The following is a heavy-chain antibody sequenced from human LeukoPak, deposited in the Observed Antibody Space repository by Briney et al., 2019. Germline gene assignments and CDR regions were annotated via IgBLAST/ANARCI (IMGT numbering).Heavy chain of an antibody. CDR3: ARDWGHTHSPLDY. J-gene: IGHJ4*02. CDR2: ISGYNGNT. Sequence: ASVKVSCKASGYTFTNYGISWVRQAPGQGLEWMGWISGYNGNTNYAQKFQGRVTMTTDTSTTTAFMELRSLRSDDTAVYYCARDWGHTHSPLDYWGQGTLVTVSS. D-gene: IGHD3-16*01. CDR1: GYTFTNYG. V-gene: IGHV1-18*01.